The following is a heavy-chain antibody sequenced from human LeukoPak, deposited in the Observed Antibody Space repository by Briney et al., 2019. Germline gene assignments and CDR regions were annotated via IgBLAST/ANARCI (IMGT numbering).Heavy chain of an antibody. CDR2: IYYTEST. V-gene: IGHV4-39*07. D-gene: IGHD4-17*01. CDR1: GGTFSSSSYY. J-gene: IGHJ4*02. Sequence: SETLSLTCTVSGGTFSSSSYYWGWIRQPPGQGLEWIGSIYYTESTNYNPSLKSRVTISVDTSKNQFSLRLSSVTAADTAVYYCARAGRPYGDYVGDWGQGTLVTVSS. CDR3: ARAGRPYGDYVGD.